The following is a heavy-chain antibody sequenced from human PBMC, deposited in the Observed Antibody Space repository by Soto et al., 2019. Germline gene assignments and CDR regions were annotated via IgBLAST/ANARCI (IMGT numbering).Heavy chain of an antibody. CDR1: GGSISSYY. D-gene: IGHD1-26*01. Sequence: SETLSLTCTVSGGSISSYYWSWIRQPPGKGLEWIGYIFYSGSTKYKSSLKSRVTISVDTSKNQFSLKVSSVTAADTAVYYCARAANSRRYGLYYYYGMAVWGQGTTVT. J-gene: IGHJ6*02. CDR2: IFYSGST. V-gene: IGHV4-59*01. CDR3: ARAANSRRYGLYYYYGMAV.